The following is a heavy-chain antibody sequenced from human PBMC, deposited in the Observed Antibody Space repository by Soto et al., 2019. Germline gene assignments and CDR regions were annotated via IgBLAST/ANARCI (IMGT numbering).Heavy chain of an antibody. D-gene: IGHD2-21*02. J-gene: IGHJ6*02. CDR3: ATAVTAGTYYNDSLDV. CDR2: IIPASDTE. CDR1: GGTFGTYG. Sequence: QVHLVQSGAEVQKPGSSVNISCKASGGTFGTYGLNWVRQFPGQALEWMGGIIPASDTENYAQKFQGRVTITADKSTNIAHTQMDRLTSDDAAVYYCATAVTAGTYYNDSLDVWGQGTTVTVS. V-gene: IGHV1-69*14.